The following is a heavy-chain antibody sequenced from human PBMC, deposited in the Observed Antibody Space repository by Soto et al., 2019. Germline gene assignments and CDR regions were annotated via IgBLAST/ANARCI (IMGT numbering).Heavy chain of an antibody. J-gene: IGHJ4*01. Sequence: EVQLVESGGGLVQPGGSLRLSCAASGFTFSSYSMNWVRQAPGKGLEWVSYISSSSSTIYYADSVKGRFTISRDNAKNSLYLQMNSLRAEDTAVYYCASLGYSGYNVFDYWGHRTPVTVSS. CDR1: GFTFSSYS. CDR3: ASLGYSGYNVFDY. CDR2: ISSSSSTI. D-gene: IGHD5-12*01. V-gene: IGHV3-48*01.